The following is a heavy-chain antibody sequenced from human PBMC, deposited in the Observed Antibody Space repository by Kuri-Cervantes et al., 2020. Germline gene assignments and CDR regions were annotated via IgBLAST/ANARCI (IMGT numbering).Heavy chain of an antibody. J-gene: IGHJ5*02. Sequence: SETLSLTCTVSGGSVSSGSYYWSWIRQPTGKGLEWIGYLYNSGSTNYNPSHKSRVTISVDTSKNQFSLKLSSVTAADTAVYYCARDSRVGWFDLWGQGTLVTVSS. CDR3: ARDSRVGWFDL. V-gene: IGHV4-61*01. CDR2: LYNSGST. CDR1: GGSVSSGSYY. D-gene: IGHD2-15*01.